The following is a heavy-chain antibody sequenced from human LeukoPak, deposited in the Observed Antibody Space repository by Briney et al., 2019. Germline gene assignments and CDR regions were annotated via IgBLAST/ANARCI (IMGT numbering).Heavy chain of an antibody. V-gene: IGHV1-46*01. J-gene: IGHJ3*02. CDR2: INPSGGST. D-gene: IGHD3-22*01. Sequence: ASVKVSYKASGYTFTSYYMHWVRQAPGQGLEWMGIINPSGGSTSYAQKFQGRVTMTRDTSTSTVYMELSSLRSEDTAVYYCARDSPYYYDSSGYSSTGAFDIWGQGTMVTVSS. CDR1: GYTFTSYY. CDR3: ARDSPYYYDSSGYSSTGAFDI.